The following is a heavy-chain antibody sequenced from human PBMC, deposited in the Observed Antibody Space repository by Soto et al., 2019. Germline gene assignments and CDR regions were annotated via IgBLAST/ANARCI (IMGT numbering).Heavy chain of an antibody. J-gene: IGHJ6*02. CDR1: GGTFSSYA. CDR3: ARALEGYCSGGSCYMVSYYYGMDV. D-gene: IGHD2-15*01. CDR2: IIPIFGTA. Sequence: SVEVSCKXSGGTFSSYAISWVRQAPGQGLEWMGGIIPIFGTANYAQKFQGRVTITADESTSTAYMELSSLRSEDTAVYYCARALEGYCSGGSCYMVSYYYGMDVWGQGTTVTVSS. V-gene: IGHV1-69*13.